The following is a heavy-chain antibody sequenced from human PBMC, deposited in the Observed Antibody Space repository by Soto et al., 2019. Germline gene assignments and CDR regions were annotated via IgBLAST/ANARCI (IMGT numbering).Heavy chain of an antibody. J-gene: IGHJ4*02. V-gene: IGHV4-30-2*01. CDR3: AAGGGLPRYY. D-gene: IGHD5-12*01. CDR2: IYHSGST. Sequence: QLQLQESGSGLVKPSQTLSLTCAVSGGSISSGGYSWSWIRQPPGKGLEWIGYIYHSGSTYYNPSRKGRVTISVDRSKNQFSLRLSSVTAADTAVYYCAAGGGLPRYYWGQGTLVTVSS. CDR1: GGSISSGGYS.